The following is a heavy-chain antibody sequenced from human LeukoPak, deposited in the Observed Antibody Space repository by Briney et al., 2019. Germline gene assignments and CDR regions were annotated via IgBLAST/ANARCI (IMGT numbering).Heavy chain of an antibody. J-gene: IGHJ4*02. V-gene: IGHV1-18*01. CDR1: GYTFTDYG. D-gene: IGHD3-22*01. Sequence: VASVKVSCKASGYTFTDYGISWVRQAPGQGLEWMGWISAYNGNTNYAQKLQGRVTMTTDTSTSTAYMELRSLRSDDTAVYYCAKGRAGNYYYDSSDYWGQGTLVTVSS. CDR3: AKGRAGNYYYDSSDY. CDR2: ISAYNGNT.